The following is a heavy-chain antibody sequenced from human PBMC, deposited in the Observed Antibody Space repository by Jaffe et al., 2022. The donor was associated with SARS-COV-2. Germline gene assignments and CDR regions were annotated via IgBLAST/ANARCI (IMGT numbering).Heavy chain of an antibody. CDR1: GFTFSDSY. D-gene: IGHD2-15*01. Sequence: QVQLVESGGGLVKPGGSLRLSCAASGFTFSDSYMSWIRQAPGKGLEWLSYITSSGSTTYYTDSVKGRFTISRDNAKNSLFLLMNSLTADDTAVYYCVRGGLHYCSTGGSCSARHYFDYWGLGTLVTVSS. CDR2: ITSSGSTT. CDR3: VRGGLHYCSTGGSCSARHYFDY. J-gene: IGHJ4*02. V-gene: IGHV3-11*01.